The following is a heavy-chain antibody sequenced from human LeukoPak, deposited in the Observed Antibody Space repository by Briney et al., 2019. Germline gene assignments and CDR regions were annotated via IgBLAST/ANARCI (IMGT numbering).Heavy chain of an antibody. V-gene: IGHV3-23*01. CDR1: GFTFSSYS. CDR3: AKSRRYCGGDCYEADDY. D-gene: IGHD2-21*02. J-gene: IGHJ4*02. CDR2: ISGSGGST. Sequence: GGSLRLSCAASGFTFSSYSMNWVRQAPGKGLEWVSAISGSGGSTYYADSVKGRFTISRDNSKNTLYLQMNSLRAEDTAVYYCAKSRRYCGGDCYEADDYWGQGTLVTVSS.